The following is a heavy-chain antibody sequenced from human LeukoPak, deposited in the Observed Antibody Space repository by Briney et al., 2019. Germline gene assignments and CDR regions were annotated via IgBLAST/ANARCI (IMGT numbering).Heavy chain of an antibody. J-gene: IGHJ4*02. CDR1: GGSISRSNW. Sequence: SETLSLTCAVSGGSISRSNWWSWVRQSPGKGLEWIGYIYYSGSTNYNPSLKSRVTISVDTSKNQFSLKLSSVTAADTAVYYCARVDSGRAFDYWGQGTLVTVSS. V-gene: IGHV4-4*02. D-gene: IGHD3-3*01. CDR3: ARVDSGRAFDY. CDR2: IYYSGST.